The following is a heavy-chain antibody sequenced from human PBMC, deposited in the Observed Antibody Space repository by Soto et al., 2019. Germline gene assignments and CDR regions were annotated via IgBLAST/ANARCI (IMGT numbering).Heavy chain of an antibody. CDR3: ARCFRSGSSWYPPDY. CDR1: GYTFTSYA. V-gene: IGHV1-3*01. J-gene: IGHJ4*02. Sequence: GASVKVSCKASGYTFTSYAMHWVRQAPGQRLEWMGWINAGNGNTKYSQKFQGRVTITRDTSASTAYMELSSLRSEDTALYYCARCFRSGSSWYPPDYWGQGTLVTVSS. CDR2: INAGNGNT. D-gene: IGHD6-13*01.